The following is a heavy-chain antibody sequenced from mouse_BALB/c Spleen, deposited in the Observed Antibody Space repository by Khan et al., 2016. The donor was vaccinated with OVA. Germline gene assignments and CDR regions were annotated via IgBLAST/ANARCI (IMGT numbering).Heavy chain of an antibody. V-gene: IGHV3-2*02. Sequence: EVQLQESGPGLVKPSQSLSLTCTVTGYSITRDYAWNWIRQFPGNKLEWMGYISNSGSASYNPSLTSRISITRDTSKHQFFLQLDSVTTEDTATYYCASELGRYYAMDYWGQGTSVTVSS. CDR2: ISNSGSA. CDR3: ASELGRYYAMDY. J-gene: IGHJ4*01. D-gene: IGHD4-1*01. CDR1: GYSITRDYA.